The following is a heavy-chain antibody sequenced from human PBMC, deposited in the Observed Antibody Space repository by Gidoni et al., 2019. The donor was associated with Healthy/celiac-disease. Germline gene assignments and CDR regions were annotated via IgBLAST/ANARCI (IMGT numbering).Heavy chain of an antibody. J-gene: IGHJ3*02. Sequence: QLQLQESGPGLVKPSVTLSLTCTVSGASFSSSSYYWGWIRQPPGKGREWIGSIYYSGSTYYNPSLKSRVTISVDTSKNQFSRKLGAVTAADTAVYYCARRNPHDDFDIWGQGTMVTVSS. CDR1: GASFSSSSYY. V-gene: IGHV4-39*01. CDR2: IYYSGST. CDR3: ARRNPHDDFDI.